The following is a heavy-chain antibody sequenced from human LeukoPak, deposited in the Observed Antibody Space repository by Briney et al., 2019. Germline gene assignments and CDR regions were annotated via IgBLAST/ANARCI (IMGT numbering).Heavy chain of an antibody. Sequence: ASVKVPCKASGYTFTSYGISWVRQAPGQGLEWMGWISAYNGNTNYAQKLQGRVTMTTDTSTSTAYMELRSLRSDDTAVYYCARIRVSQLERRGPKTDYYYYGMDVWGQGTTVTVSS. CDR2: ISAYNGNT. J-gene: IGHJ6*02. D-gene: IGHD1-1*01. CDR1: GYTFTSYG. V-gene: IGHV1-18*01. CDR3: ARIRVSQLERRGPKTDYYYYGMDV.